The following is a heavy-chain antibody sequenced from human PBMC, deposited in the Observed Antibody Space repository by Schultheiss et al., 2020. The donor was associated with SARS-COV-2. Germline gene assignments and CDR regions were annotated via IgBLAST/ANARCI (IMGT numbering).Heavy chain of an antibody. CDR2: ISYDGSNK. D-gene: IGHD6-25*01. J-gene: IGHJ6*02. V-gene: IGHV3-30*18. CDR1: GFTFSSYG. CDR3: AKDVARLRDYYYYVMDV. Sequence: GGSLRLSCAASGFTFSSYGMHWVRQAPGKGLEWVAVISYDGSNKYYADSVKGRFTISRDNSKNTLYLQMNSLRAEDTAVYYCAKDVARLRDYYYYVMDVWGQGTTVTVSS.